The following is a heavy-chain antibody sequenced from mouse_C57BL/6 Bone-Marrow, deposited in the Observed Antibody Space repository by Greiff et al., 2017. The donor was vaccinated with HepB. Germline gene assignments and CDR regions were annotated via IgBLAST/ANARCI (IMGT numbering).Heavy chain of an antibody. Sequence: QVQLQQPGTELVKPGASVKLSCKASGYTFTSYWMHWVKQRPGQGLEWIGNINPSNGGTNYNEKFKSKATLTVDKSSSTAYMQLSSLTYEDSAVYYGARRGLLRYFCWYFDVWGTGTTVTVSS. CDR2: INPSNGGT. CDR3: ARRGLLRYFCWYFDV. CDR1: GYTFTSYW. D-gene: IGHD1-1*01. J-gene: IGHJ1*03. V-gene: IGHV1-53*01.